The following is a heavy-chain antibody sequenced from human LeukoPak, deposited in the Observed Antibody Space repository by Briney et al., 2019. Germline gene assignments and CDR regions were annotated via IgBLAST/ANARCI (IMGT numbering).Heavy chain of an antibody. CDR3: ARDVVRGVIYY. J-gene: IGHJ4*02. Sequence: PSETLSLTCTVSGGSISSGDYYWSWIRQPPGTGLEWIGYIYYSGSTYYNPSLKSRVTISVDTSKNQFSLKLSSVTAADTAVYYCARDVVRGVIYYWGQGTLVTVSS. CDR1: GGSISSGDYY. D-gene: IGHD3-10*01. CDR2: IYYSGST. V-gene: IGHV4-30-4*01.